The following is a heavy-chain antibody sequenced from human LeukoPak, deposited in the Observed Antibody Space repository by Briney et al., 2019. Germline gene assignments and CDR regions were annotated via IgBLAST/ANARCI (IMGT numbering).Heavy chain of an antibody. V-gene: IGHV3-9*01. J-gene: IGHJ4*02. CDR1: GFTFDGYA. D-gene: IGHD6-13*01. Sequence: GGSLRLSCAASGFTFDGYAMHWVRQAPGKGLEWVSGISWNSGSIGYADSVKGRFTISRDNAKNSLYLQMNSLRAEDTALYYCAKDPEAAAAYTFDYWGQGTLVTVSS. CDR3: AKDPEAAAAYTFDY. CDR2: ISWNSGSI.